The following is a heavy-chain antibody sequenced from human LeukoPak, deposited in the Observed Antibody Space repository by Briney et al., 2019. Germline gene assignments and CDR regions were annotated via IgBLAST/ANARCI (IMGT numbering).Heavy chain of an antibody. J-gene: IGHJ5*02. CDR3: ARTLLIAAAGFWFDP. CDR1: GGTFSSYA. CDR2: IIPIFGTA. V-gene: IGHV1-69*01. Sequence: SVKVSCKASGGTFSSYAISWVRQAPGQGLEWMGGIIPIFGTANYAQKFQGRVTITADESTSTAYMELRSLRSDDTAVYYCARTLLIAAAGFWFDPWGQGTLVTVSS. D-gene: IGHD6-13*01.